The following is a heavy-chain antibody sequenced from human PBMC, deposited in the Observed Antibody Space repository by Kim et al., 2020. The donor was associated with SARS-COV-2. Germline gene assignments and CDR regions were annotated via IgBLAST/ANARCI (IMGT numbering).Heavy chain of an antibody. J-gene: IGHJ4*02. CDR2: T. CDR3: ARSFLNFRFDY. Sequence: TNYNPSLKSRVTISVDTSKNQFSLKLSSATAADTAVYYCARSFLNFRFDYWGQGTLVTVSS. V-gene: IGHV4-34*01.